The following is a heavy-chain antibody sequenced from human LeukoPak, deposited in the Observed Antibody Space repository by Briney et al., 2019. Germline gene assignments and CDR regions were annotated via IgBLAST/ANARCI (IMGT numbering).Heavy chain of an antibody. J-gene: IGHJ4*02. CDR2: IYSGGST. CDR1: GFTVSSNY. V-gene: IGHV3-66*02. Sequence: GESLKISCAASGFTVSSNYMSWVRQAPGKGLEWVSVIYSGGSTYCADSVKGRFTISRDNSKNTLYLQMNSLRAEDTAVYYCASQTAYWGQGTLVTVSS. CDR3: ASQTAY.